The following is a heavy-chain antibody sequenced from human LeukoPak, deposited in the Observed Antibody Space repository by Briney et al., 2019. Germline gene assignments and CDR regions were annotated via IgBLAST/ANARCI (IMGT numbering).Heavy chain of an antibody. CDR1: GFTFSNYA. J-gene: IGHJ4*02. Sequence: GGSLRLSCKASGFTFSNYAMNWVRQAPGKGLEWVSSITSVSSYKYYADSVKGRFTISRGNAKNSLFLQMNSLRAEDTAIYYCARDPTADDYWGQGTLVTVSS. D-gene: IGHD2-2*01. CDR3: ARDPTADDY. V-gene: IGHV3-21*01. CDR2: ITSVSSYK.